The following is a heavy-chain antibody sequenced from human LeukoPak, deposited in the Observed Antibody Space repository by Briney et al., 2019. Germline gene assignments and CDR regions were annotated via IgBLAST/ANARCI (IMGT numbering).Heavy chain of an antibody. CDR1: GFTFSSYE. CDR3: ARDTFNYFDY. Sequence: GGSLRLSCAASGFTFSSYEMNWVRQAPGKGLEWVSYISSSGSTIYYADSVKGRFTISRDNAKNSLYLQMNSLRAEDTAVYCCARDTFNYFDYWGQGTLVTVSS. J-gene: IGHJ4*02. V-gene: IGHV3-48*03. CDR2: ISSSGSTI.